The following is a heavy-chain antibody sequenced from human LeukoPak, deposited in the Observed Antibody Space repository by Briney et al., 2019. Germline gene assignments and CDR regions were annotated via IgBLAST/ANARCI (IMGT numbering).Heavy chain of an antibody. CDR3: ARGLYDILTGYYFID. CDR1: GYTFTSYD. CDR2: MNPNSGNT. Sequence: ASVKVSFKASGYTFTSYDINWVRQATGQGLEWMGWMNPNSGNTGYAQKFQGRVTMTRNTSISTAYMELSSLRSEDTAVYYCARGLYDILTGYYFIDWGQGTLVTVSS. V-gene: IGHV1-8*01. D-gene: IGHD3-9*01. J-gene: IGHJ4*02.